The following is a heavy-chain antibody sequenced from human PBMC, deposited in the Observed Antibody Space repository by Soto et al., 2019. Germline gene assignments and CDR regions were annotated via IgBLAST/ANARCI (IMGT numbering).Heavy chain of an antibody. CDR3: ARSSWIQLAFDD. CDR2: IYHSGST. CDR1: GDSITSGDYY. D-gene: IGHD5-18*01. Sequence: QVQLQESGPGLVKPSQTLSLTCTVSGDSITSGDYYWSWIRQPPGKGLEWIGYIYHSGSTYYNPSLKSRVTMSVDTSKNQFSLKLSSVTAADAAVYYCARSSWIQLAFDDWGQGTLVTVSS. J-gene: IGHJ4*02. V-gene: IGHV4-30-4*01.